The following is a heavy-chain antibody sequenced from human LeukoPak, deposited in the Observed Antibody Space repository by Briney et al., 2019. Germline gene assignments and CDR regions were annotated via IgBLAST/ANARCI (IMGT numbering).Heavy chain of an antibody. D-gene: IGHD3-16*01. Sequence: PPETLSLTCSVSGGSISGYYWTWVRQPPGEGLEWIGQIHYSGRADYNPSLKSRITMSVDTSRNQISLKLSSVTAADTAIYYCVRFGVNYDMDVWGQGTTVTVFS. J-gene: IGHJ6*02. CDR2: IHYSGRA. V-gene: IGHV4-59*01. CDR3: VRFGVNYDMDV. CDR1: GGSISGYY.